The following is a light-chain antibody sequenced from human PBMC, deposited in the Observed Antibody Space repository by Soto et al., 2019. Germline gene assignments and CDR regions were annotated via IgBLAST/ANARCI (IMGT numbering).Light chain of an antibody. Sequence: DIQMTQSPSSLAAAIGDRITITCRARQSISTYLNWYQQKPGKAPRLLIYGASNLQNGVPSRFSGSGYAKDYTLTISRVQPEDFATYYYHQSYITPRLTVGGGTMVDMK. J-gene: IGKJ4*01. CDR3: HQSYITPRLT. V-gene: IGKV1-39*01. CDR2: GAS. CDR1: QSISTY.